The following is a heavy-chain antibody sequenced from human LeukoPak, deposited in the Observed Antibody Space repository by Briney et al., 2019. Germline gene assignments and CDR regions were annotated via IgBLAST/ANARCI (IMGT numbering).Heavy chain of an antibody. CDR3: ARQSGWLSD. D-gene: IGHD3-22*01. CDR2: IYYDGGT. V-gene: IGHV4-61*01. Sequence: PSETLSLTCTVSGGSVSSASYYWSWIRQPPRGGLEWIGFIYYDGGTSYNPSLRSRVTLSVDTSKNQFSLKLTSVTAADTAVYFCARQSGWLSDWGQGIVVTVSS. CDR1: GGSVSSASYY. J-gene: IGHJ4*02.